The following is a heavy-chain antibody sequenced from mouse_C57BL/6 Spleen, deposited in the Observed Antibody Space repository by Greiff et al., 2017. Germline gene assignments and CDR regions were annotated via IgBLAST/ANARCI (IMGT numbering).Heavy chain of an antibody. Sequence: VQLQQPGAELVKPGASVKMSCKASGYTFTSYWITWVKQRPGQGLEWIGDIYPGSGSTNYNEKFKSKATLTVDTSSSTAYMQLSSLTSEDSAVYYCARSTMGTTGAFDYWGQGTTRTVSS. V-gene: IGHV1-55*01. CDR1: GYTFTSYW. D-gene: IGHD2-2*01. CDR2: IYPGSGST. CDR3: ARSTMGTTGAFDY. J-gene: IGHJ2*01.